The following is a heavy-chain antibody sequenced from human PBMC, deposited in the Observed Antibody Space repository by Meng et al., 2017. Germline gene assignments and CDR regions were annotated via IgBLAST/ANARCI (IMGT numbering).Heavy chain of an antibody. Sequence: GESLKISCAASGFTVSSNYMSWVRQAPGKGLEWVSVIYSGGSTYYADSVKGRFTISRHNSKDTLYLQMNSLRAEDTAVYYCARGRSFDYWGQGTLVTVSS. CDR1: GFTVSSNY. V-gene: IGHV3-53*04. CDR2: IYSGGST. CDR3: ARGRSFDY. J-gene: IGHJ4*02.